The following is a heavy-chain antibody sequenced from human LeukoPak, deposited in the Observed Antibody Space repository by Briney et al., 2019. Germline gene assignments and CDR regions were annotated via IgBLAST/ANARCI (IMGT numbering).Heavy chain of an antibody. V-gene: IGHV3-9*01. CDR1: GFTFDDYA. D-gene: IGHD3-16*01. CDR2: ISWNSGSI. J-gene: IGHJ4*02. Sequence: PPGRSLRLSCAASGFTFDDYAMPWVRQAPGKGLEWVSGISWNSGSIGYADSVKGRFTISRDNAKNSLYLQMNSLRAEDTAVYYCAKDQDFMKIDYWGQGTLVTVSS. CDR3: AKDQDFMKIDY.